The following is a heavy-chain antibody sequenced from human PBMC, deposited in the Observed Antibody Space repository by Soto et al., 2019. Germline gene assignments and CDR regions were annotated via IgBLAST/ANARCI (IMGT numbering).Heavy chain of an antibody. V-gene: IGHV3-7*03. J-gene: IGHJ4*02. CDR2: IKQDGTEK. D-gene: IGHD3-3*01. CDR3: ARDKYYDFWIGYSNYYFDY. CDR1: GFTFSNYW. Sequence: GGSLRLSCAASGFTFSNYWMSWVRQAPGKGLAWVADIKQDGTEKYYVGSVKGRFTISRDNAKNSLYLQMNSLRAEDTAVYYCARDKYYDFWIGYSNYYFDYWGQGALVTVSS.